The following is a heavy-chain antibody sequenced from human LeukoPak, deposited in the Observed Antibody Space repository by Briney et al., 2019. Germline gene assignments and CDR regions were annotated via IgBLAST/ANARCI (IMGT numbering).Heavy chain of an antibody. D-gene: IGHD3-10*01. CDR2: IKQDGSEK. J-gene: IGHJ6*02. Sequence: PGGSLRLSCAASGFTFSSYAMSWVRQAPGKGLEWVANIKQDGSEKYYVDSVKGRFTISRDNAKNSLYPQMNSLRAEDTAVYYCARDQLLWFGSAGMDVWGQGTTVTVSS. CDR1: GFTFSSYA. V-gene: IGHV3-7*01. CDR3: ARDQLLWFGSAGMDV.